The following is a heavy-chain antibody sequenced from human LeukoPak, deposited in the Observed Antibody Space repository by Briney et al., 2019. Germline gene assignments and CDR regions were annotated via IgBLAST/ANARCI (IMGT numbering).Heavy chain of an antibody. D-gene: IGHD4-17*01. CDR2: IYYSGST. Sequence: SETLSLTCTVSGGSISSSSYYWGWIRQPPGKGLEWIGSIYYSGSTYYNPSLKSRVTISVDTSKNQFSLKLSSVTAADTAVYYCARLDYGEALGYWGQGTLVTVSS. CDR1: GGSISSSSYY. V-gene: IGHV4-39*01. J-gene: IGHJ4*02. CDR3: ARLDYGEALGY.